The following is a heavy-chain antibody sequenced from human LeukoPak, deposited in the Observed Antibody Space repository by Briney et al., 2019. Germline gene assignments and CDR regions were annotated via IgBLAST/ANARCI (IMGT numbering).Heavy chain of an antibody. CDR3: ATSQGSWPDYFDY. J-gene: IGHJ4*01. CDR2: ISTSGNSI. CDR1: GFTFSSNF. V-gene: IGHV3-48*04. Sequence: GGSLRLSCAASGFTFSSNFMSWVRQAPGKGLEWVSYISTSGNSIYYADSVKGRFTISRDNAKNSLFLQMNSLRAEDTAVYYCATSQGSWPDYFDYWGQGTLVTVSS. D-gene: IGHD6-13*01.